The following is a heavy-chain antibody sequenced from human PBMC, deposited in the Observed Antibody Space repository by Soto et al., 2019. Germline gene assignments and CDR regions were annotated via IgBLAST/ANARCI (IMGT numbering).Heavy chain of an antibody. CDR2: ISYDGSNK. D-gene: IGHD3-22*01. CDR1: GFTFSSYG. J-gene: IGHJ4*02. Sequence: LRLSCAASGFTFSSYGMHWVRQAPGKGLEWVAVISYDGSNKYYADSVKGRFTISRDNSKNTLYLQMNSLRAEDTAVYYCAKGSNYYDSSGCIDYWGQGTLVTVSS. V-gene: IGHV3-30*18. CDR3: AKGSNYYDSSGCIDY.